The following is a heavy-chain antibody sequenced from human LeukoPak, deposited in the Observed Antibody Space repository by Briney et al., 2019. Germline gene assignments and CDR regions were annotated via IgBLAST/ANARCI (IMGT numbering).Heavy chain of an antibody. CDR1: GGSISSSNW. J-gene: IGHJ4*02. D-gene: IGHD3-9*01. CDR2: IDHSGST. Sequence: SETLSLTCGVSGGSISSSNWWTWVRQVPGKGLEWIGEIDHSGSTNYNPSLKSRVTISVDTSKNQFSLKLSSVTAADTAVYYCARRGYDILTGYYDDYWGQGTLVTVSS. V-gene: IGHV4-4*02. CDR3: ARRGYDILTGYYDDY.